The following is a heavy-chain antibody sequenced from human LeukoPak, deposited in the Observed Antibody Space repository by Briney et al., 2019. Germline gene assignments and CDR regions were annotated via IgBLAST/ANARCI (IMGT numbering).Heavy chain of an antibody. V-gene: IGHV4-61*02. Sequence: PSETLSLTCTVSGGSISSGSYYWSWIRQPAGKGLEWIGRIYTRGSTNYNPSLRSRFTISVDTSKNQFSLKLSSVTAADTAVYYCARDAPGDYCSSTSCYANYYYYYYMDVWGKGTTVTVSS. J-gene: IGHJ6*03. CDR1: GGSISSGSYY. D-gene: IGHD2-2*01. CDR3: ARDAPGDYCSSTSCYANYYYYYYMDV. CDR2: IYTRGST.